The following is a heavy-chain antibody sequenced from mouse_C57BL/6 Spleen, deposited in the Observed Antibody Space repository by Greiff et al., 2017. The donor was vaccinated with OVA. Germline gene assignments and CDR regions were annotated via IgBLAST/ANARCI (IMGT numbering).Heavy chain of an antibody. CDR2: IDPSDSYT. V-gene: IGHV1-50*01. CDR3: ARGNYSNDGDY. CDR1: GYTFTSYW. D-gene: IGHD2-12*01. J-gene: IGHJ2*01. Sequence: QVQLQQPGAELVKPGASVKLSCKASGYTFTSYWMQWVKQRPGQGLEWIGEIDPSDSYTNYNQKFKGKATLTVDTSSSTAYMQLSSLTSEDSAVYYCARGNYSNDGDYWGKGTTLTVSS.